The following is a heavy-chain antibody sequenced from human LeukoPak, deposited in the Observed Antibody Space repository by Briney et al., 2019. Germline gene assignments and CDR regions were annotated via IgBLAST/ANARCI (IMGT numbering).Heavy chain of an antibody. CDR1: GFSISDYY. Sequence: GGSLRLSCAASGFSISDYYMGWIRQGPGKGLEWLSYISGGSEDISYADSVKGRFTISRDNAKQSLSLQMNSLRAEDTAVYYCARDFFPRGYSYGTFDPWGQGTLVTVSS. V-gene: IGHV3-11*04. CDR2: ISGGSEDI. D-gene: IGHD5-18*01. J-gene: IGHJ5*02. CDR3: ARDFFPRGYSYGTFDP.